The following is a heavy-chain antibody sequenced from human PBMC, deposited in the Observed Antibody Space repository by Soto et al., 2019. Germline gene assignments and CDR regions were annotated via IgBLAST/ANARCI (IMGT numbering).Heavy chain of an antibody. CDR1: GGSFRTYA. Sequence: QGQLVQSGAEVKKPGSSVKVSCKASGGSFRTYAINWVRQAPGQGLECMGGIIPLLAAPTYAQKFQGRLTIAAHDSTTTVYVELSRLTSEDTAVYYCACVVTPSPSVIWFFDLWGRGTLVTVSS. CDR2: IIPLLAAP. V-gene: IGHV1-69*01. CDR3: ACVVTPSPSVIWFFDL. D-gene: IGHD2-21*01. J-gene: IGHJ2*01.